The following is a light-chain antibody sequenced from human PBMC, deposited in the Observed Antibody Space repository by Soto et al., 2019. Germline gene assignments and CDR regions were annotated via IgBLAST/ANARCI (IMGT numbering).Light chain of an antibody. V-gene: IGKV3-15*01. J-gene: IGKJ5*01. CDR3: QQYNNWPFIT. Sequence: EIVLTQSPGNLSLSPGERATLSCRASQSVSSNLAWYQQKPGQSPRLLIYGASSRATGIPARFSGSGSGTEFTLTISSLQSEDFAVYYCQQYNNWPFITFGQGTRLEIK. CDR1: QSVSSN. CDR2: GAS.